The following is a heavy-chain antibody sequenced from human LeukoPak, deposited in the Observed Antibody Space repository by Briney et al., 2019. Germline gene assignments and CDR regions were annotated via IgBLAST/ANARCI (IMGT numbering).Heavy chain of an antibody. V-gene: IGHV3-21*01. CDR2: IAGSSGYI. CDR3: ARDRGAYCGGDCYLGFDY. CDR1: GFSFSRDW. D-gene: IGHD2-21*02. J-gene: IGHJ4*01. Sequence: GGSLRLSCAASGFSFSRDWMSWVRQPQGKGLEWVSSIAGSSGYISYADSVKGRFTISRDNAKKSLYLQMTSLTAEDTAVYYCARDRGAYCGGDCYLGFDYWGRGTLVTVSS.